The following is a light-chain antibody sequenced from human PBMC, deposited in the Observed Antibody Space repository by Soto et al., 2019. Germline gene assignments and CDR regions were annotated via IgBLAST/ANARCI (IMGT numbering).Light chain of an antibody. Sequence: EIVLTKSPGTLALCPGERANLSCRASHSVSSNLAWYQQKPGQAPRLLIYDASNRATGIPARFSGSGSGTDFTLTISSLEPEDFAVYYCQQRSNWPITFGQGTRLEIK. V-gene: IGKV3-11*01. CDR3: QQRSNWPIT. CDR2: DAS. J-gene: IGKJ5*01. CDR1: HSVSSN.